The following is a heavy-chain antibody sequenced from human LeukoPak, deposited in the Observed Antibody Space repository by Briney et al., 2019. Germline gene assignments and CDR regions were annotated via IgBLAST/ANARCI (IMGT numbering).Heavy chain of an antibody. Sequence: ASVKVSCKVSGYTLTELSMHWVRQAPGKGLEWMGGFDPEDGETVYAQEFQGRVTMTTDTSTSTAYMELRSLRSDDTAVYYCARETVGATPGFDYWGQGTLVTVSS. D-gene: IGHD1-26*01. V-gene: IGHV1-24*01. CDR1: GYTLTELS. CDR2: FDPEDGET. CDR3: ARETVGATPGFDY. J-gene: IGHJ4*02.